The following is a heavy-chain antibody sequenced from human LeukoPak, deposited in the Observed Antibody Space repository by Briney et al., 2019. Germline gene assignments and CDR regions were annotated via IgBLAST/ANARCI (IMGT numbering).Heavy chain of an antibody. J-gene: IGHJ1*01. CDR3: ARGVFGGLGKLRFQH. Sequence: ASVKVSCKASGYTFTSYYIHWVRQAPGQGLEWMGLINPSGGSTSYPQNFQDRVTMTRDTSTSTAYMELSSLKSDDTAIYYWARGVFGGLGKLRFQHWGQGTLVTVSS. D-gene: IGHD3-10*02. CDR2: INPSGGST. CDR1: GYTFTSYY. V-gene: IGHV1-46*01.